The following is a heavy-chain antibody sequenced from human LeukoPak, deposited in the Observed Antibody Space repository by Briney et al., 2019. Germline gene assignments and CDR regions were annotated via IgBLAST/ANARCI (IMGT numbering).Heavy chain of an antibody. CDR1: GFTFSSYA. CDR2: ISNSGGDT. Sequence: GGSLRLSCAASGFTFSSYAMSWVRQAPGKGLEWVAAISNSGGDTFYSDSGKGRFTIARDNSKDTLYLQMNSLRVDDTAVYYCAQQLGYCSGGTCYFTYWGQGTLVTVSS. CDR3: AQQLGYCSGGTCYFTY. D-gene: IGHD2-15*01. J-gene: IGHJ1*01. V-gene: IGHV3-23*01.